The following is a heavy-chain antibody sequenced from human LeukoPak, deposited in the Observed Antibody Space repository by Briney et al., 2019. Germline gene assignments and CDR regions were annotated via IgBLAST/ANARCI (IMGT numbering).Heavy chain of an antibody. CDR3: AKPTYYYDSSGYYYFDY. CDR1: GFTFSSYA. CDR2: IRGRGCST. Sequence: GGSLRLSCAASGFTFSSYAMSWVRQAPGKGLEWVSFIRGRGCSTYYAHSVKGRFTISRDNSKNTLYLRMNSLRAEDTAVYYCAKPTYYYDSSGYYYFDYWGQGTLVTVSS. D-gene: IGHD3-22*01. V-gene: IGHV3-23*01. J-gene: IGHJ4*02.